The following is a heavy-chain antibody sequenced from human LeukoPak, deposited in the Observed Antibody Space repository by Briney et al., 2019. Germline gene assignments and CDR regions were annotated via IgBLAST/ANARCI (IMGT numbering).Heavy chain of an antibody. CDR1: GGSISSDY. Sequence: PSETLSLTCTVSGGSISSDYWSWIRQPPGKGLEWIGYIHSSGDSNYNPSLKSRVTISLDTSKSQVSLKLSSVTAADTAVFYCARGGNWNYAFDIWGQGTMVTVSS. D-gene: IGHD1-7*01. V-gene: IGHV4-4*08. CDR2: IHSSGDS. J-gene: IGHJ3*02. CDR3: ARGGNWNYAFDI.